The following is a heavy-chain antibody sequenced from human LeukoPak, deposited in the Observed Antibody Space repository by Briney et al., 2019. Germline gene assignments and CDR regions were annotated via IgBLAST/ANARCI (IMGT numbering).Heavy chain of an antibody. CDR1: GFTFSSYA. Sequence: GGSLRLSRAASGFTFSSYAMHWVRQAPGKGLEWVAVISYDGSNKYYADSVKGRFTISRDNSKNTLYLQMNSLRAEDTAVYYCARDRYSYGCFDYWGQGTLVTVSS. J-gene: IGHJ4*02. V-gene: IGHV3-30-3*01. CDR3: ARDRYSYGCFDY. D-gene: IGHD5-18*01. CDR2: ISYDGSNK.